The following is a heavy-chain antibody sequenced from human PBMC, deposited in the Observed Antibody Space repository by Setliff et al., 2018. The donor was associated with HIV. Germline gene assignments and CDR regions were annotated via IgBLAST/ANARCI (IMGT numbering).Heavy chain of an antibody. J-gene: IGHJ5*02. Sequence: GGSLRLSCAASGFTFKNAWMNWVRQAPGKGLEWIGRIKSKTDGGTTYYTDSVKGRFTISRDNAKNTLYLQMSSLRSEDTAVYYCVKGQFLEWFNWFDPWGQGTLVTVSS. CDR1: GFTFKNAW. CDR3: VKGQFLEWFNWFDP. D-gene: IGHD3-3*01. CDR2: IKSKTDGGTT. V-gene: IGHV3-15*05.